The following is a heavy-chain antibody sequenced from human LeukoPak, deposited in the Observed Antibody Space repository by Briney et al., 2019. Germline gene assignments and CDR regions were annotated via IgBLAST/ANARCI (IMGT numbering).Heavy chain of an antibody. D-gene: IGHD4-17*01. CDR1: GFTFSNYA. CDR3: VKSLNHDYGDYDVIY. V-gene: IGHV3-23*01. Sequence: GGSLRLSCTASGFTFSNYAMSWVRQAPGKGKQWVSGIGGSDGGTYYADSVKGRFTISRDNSKNTLYLQMSSLRAEDTAVYYCVKSLNHDYGDYDVIYWGQGTLVTVSS. J-gene: IGHJ4*02. CDR2: IGGSDGGT.